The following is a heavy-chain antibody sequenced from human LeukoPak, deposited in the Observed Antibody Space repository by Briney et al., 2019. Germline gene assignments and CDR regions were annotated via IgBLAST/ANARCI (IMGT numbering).Heavy chain of an antibody. CDR3: ARHAIVGATTGAFDI. J-gene: IGHJ3*02. D-gene: IGHD1-26*01. Sequence: PSETLSLTCTVSGGSISGSSYYWGWIRQPPGKGLEWIGSIYYSGSTYYNPSLKSRVTISVDTSKNQFSLKLSSVTAADTAVYYCARHAIVGATTGAFDIWGQGTMVTVSS. CDR1: GGSISGSSYY. CDR2: IYYSGST. V-gene: IGHV4-39*01.